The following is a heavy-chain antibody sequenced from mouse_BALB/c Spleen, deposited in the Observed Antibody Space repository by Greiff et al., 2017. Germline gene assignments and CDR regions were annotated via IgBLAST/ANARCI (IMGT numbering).Heavy chain of an antibody. D-gene: IGHD2-1*01. CDR3: ARDRGGNFAY. Sequence: VKVVESGPGLVAPSQSLSITCTVSGFSLTSYGVHWVRQPPGKGLEWLGVIWAGGSTNYNSALMSRLSISKDNSKSQVFLKMNSLQTDDTAMYYCARDRGGNFAYWGQGTLVTVSA. CDR2: IWAGGST. J-gene: IGHJ3*01. CDR1: GFSLTSYG. V-gene: IGHV2-9*02.